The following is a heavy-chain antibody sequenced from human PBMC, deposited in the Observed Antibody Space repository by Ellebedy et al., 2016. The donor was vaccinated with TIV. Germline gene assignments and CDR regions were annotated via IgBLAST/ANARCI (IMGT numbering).Heavy chain of an antibody. J-gene: IGHJ1*01. V-gene: IGHV3-23*01. CDR2: IRGSGVST. CDR1: GFTFSSYA. D-gene: IGHD2-2*02. Sequence: GGSLRLXXAASGFTFSSYAMSWVRQAPGKGLEWVSAIRGSGVSTYYADSVKGRFTISRDNSKNTLYLQMNSLRAEDTAVYYCAKDPGYCCSTSCYRYFQHWGQGTLVTVSS. CDR3: AKDPGYCCSTSCYRYFQH.